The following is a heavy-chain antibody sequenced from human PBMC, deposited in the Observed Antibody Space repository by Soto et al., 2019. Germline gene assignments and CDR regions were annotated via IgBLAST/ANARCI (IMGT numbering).Heavy chain of an antibody. J-gene: IGHJ4*02. CDR2: ISYDGSNK. CDR3: AKDWDTAMVFDY. D-gene: IGHD5-18*01. CDR1: GFTFSSYG. V-gene: IGHV3-30*18. Sequence: QVQLVESGGGVVQPGRSLRLSCAASGFTFSSYGMHWVRQAPGKGLEWVAVISYDGSNKYYADSVKGRFTISRDNSKNTLYRQMNSLRAEDTAVYYCAKDWDTAMVFDYWGQGTLGTVSS.